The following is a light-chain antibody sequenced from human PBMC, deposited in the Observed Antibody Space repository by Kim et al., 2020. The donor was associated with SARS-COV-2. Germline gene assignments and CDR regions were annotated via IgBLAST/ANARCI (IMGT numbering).Light chain of an antibody. CDR3: QQYIGFPYT. V-gene: IGKV1D-8*02. CDR2: AAY. CDR1: QNISHL. Sequence: SASLGDKVTLTCRLTQNISHLLAWYQQRPGKAPKLLIYAAYTLHSGAPSRFSGSGSGTDFTLTISSLQSDDSATYYCQQYIGFPYTFGQGTKLEI. J-gene: IGKJ2*01.